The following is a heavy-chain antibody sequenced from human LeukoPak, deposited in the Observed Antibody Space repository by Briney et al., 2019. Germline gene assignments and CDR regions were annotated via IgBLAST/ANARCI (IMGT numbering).Heavy chain of an antibody. CDR3: ARDGYGDYWVDY. J-gene: IGHJ4*02. Sequence: PGASLRLSCAASGFIFRNYAMSWVRQAPGKGLEWVSAITGSGDTTYYADSVKGRFTISRDNSKNTLYLQMNSLRAEDTAVYYCARDGYGDYWVDYWGQGTLVTVSS. D-gene: IGHD4-17*01. CDR2: ITGSGDTT. CDR1: GFIFRNYA. V-gene: IGHV3-23*01.